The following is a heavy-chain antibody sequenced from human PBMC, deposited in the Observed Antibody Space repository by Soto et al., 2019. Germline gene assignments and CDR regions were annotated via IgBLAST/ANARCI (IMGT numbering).Heavy chain of an antibody. V-gene: IGHV3-30-3*01. CDR2: ISYDGSNK. D-gene: IGHD3-22*01. J-gene: IGHJ4*02. Sequence: QVQLVESGGGVVQPGRSLRLSCAASGFTFSSYAMHWVRQAPGKGLEWVAGISYDGSNKYYADSVKGRFTISRDNSKNTLYLQMNSLRAEDTAVYYCARDVEVVVITAPYFDYCGQGPLVTVSS. CDR3: ARDVEVVVITAPYFDY. CDR1: GFTFSSYA.